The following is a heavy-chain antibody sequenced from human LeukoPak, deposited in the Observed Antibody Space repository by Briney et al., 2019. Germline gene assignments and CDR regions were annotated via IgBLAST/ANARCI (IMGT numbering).Heavy chain of an antibody. V-gene: IGHV3-48*04. CDR1: GFTFSSYG. CDR2: ISSSGGTI. CDR3: AKGTDY. D-gene: IGHD1/OR15-1a*01. Sequence: GGSLRLSCAASGFTFSSYGMSWVRQAPGKGLEWVSYISSSGGTIYYADSVKGRFTISRDNAKNSLYLQMNSLRAEDAAVYYCAKGTDYWGQGTLVTVSS. J-gene: IGHJ4*02.